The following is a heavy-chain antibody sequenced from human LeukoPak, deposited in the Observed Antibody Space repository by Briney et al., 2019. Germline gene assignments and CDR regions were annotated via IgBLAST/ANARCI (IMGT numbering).Heavy chain of an antibody. V-gene: IGHV3-30*02. Sequence: GGSLRLSCAASGFTFSSYGIHWVRQAPGKGLEWVAFIRHDGSNKYYADSVKGRFTISRDNAKNSLYLQMNSLRAEDTAVYYCARDGSYPVVTTSFDYWGQGTLVTVSS. D-gene: IGHD4-23*01. CDR2: IRHDGSNK. J-gene: IGHJ4*02. CDR1: GFTFSSYG. CDR3: ARDGSYPVVTTSFDY.